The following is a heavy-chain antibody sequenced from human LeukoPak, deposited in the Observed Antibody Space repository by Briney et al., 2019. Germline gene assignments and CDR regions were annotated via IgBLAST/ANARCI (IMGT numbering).Heavy chain of an antibody. CDR2: IYTSGST. D-gene: IGHD3-16*02. CDR1: GGSISSGSYY. CDR3: ARAPLDDYVWGSYRHGMDV. V-gene: IGHV4-61*02. Sequence: SETLSLTCTVSGGSISSGSYYWSWIRQPAGKGLEWIGRIYTSGSTNYNPSLKSRVTISVDTSKNQFSLKLSSVTAADTAVYYCARAPLDDYVWGSYRHGMDVWGKGTTVTASS. J-gene: IGHJ6*04.